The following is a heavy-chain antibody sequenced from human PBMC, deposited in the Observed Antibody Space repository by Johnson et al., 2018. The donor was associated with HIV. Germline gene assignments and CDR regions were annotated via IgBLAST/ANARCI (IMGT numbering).Heavy chain of an antibody. CDR2: INWNGGST. D-gene: IGHD1-26*01. Sequence: MLLVESGGGVVRPGGSLRLSCAASGFTFDDYDMSWVRQAPGKGLEWVSGINWNGGSTGYADSVKGRFTISRDNAKNSLYLQMRSLRAEDTALYYCARDRVMVGATVDAFDIWGQGTMVTVSS. V-gene: IGHV3-20*04. J-gene: IGHJ3*02. CDR3: ARDRVMVGATVDAFDI. CDR1: GFTFDDYD.